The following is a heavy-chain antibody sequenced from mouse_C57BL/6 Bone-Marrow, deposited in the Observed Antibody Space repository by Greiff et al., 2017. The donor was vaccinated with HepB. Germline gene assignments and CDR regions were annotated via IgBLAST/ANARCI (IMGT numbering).Heavy chain of an antibody. CDR3: ARNQDYDYDN. J-gene: IGHJ2*01. V-gene: IGHV1-81*01. CDR2: IYPRSGNT. Sequence: QVQLQQSGAELARPGASVKLSCKASGYTFTSYGISWVKQRTGQGLEWIGEIYPRSGNTYYNEKFKGKATLTADKSSSTAYMELRSLTSEDSAVYFCARNQDYDYDNWGQGTTLTVSS. CDR1: GYTFTSYG. D-gene: IGHD2-4*01.